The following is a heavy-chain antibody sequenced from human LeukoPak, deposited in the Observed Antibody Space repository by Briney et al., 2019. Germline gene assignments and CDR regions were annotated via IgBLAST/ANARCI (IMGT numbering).Heavy chain of an antibody. CDR2: ISSSSSYI. D-gene: IGHD3-10*01. CDR1: GFTFSSYS. Sequence: GGSLRLSCAASGFTFSSYSMNWVRQAPGKGLEWVSSISSSSSYIYYADSVKGRFTISRDNSKNTLYLQMNSLRAEDTAVYYCAKDVRLVRGVNYGSIIDYFDYWGQGTLVTVSS. V-gene: IGHV3-21*04. CDR3: AKDVRLVRGVNYGSIIDYFDY. J-gene: IGHJ4*02.